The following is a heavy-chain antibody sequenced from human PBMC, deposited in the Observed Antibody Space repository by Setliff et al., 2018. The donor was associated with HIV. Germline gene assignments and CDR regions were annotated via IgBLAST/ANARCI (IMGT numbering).Heavy chain of an antibody. CDR3: ARDRPPSTVDMLGAFDR. J-gene: IGHJ3*02. V-gene: IGHV4-59*01. Sequence: LSLTCTVSGGSISSYYWSWIRQPPGKGLEWIGYIYYTGTTKYNPSLKSRVSMSVDMSKNQLSLKLKSVTAAGTAVYYCARDRPPSTVDMLGAFDRWGQGTKVTVSS. D-gene: IGHD4-17*01. CDR2: IYYTGTT. CDR1: GGSISSYY.